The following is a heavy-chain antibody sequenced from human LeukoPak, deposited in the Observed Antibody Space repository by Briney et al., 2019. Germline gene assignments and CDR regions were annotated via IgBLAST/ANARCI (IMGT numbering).Heavy chain of an antibody. CDR2: ISWNSGSR. J-gene: IGHJ4*02. CDR3: AKTRSVDEEYFDY. Sequence: GGSLRLSCAASGFTFDNFAMHWVRQPPGKGLEWVSGISWNSGSRGYADSVKGRFTIYRDNAENSLYLFMNSLRSDDTALYYCAKTRSVDEEYFDYWGQGTLVTVSS. V-gene: IGHV3-9*01. CDR1: GFTFDNFA.